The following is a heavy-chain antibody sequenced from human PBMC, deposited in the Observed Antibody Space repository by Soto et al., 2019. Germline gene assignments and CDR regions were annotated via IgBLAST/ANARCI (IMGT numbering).Heavy chain of an antibody. CDR3: VASTYYDILTRTHYYMDV. D-gene: IGHD3-9*01. J-gene: IGHJ6*03. CDR1: GYTFSSSG. Sequence: ASVKVSCKASGYTFSSSGINWVRQAPGQGLEWMGWISAYSGNTNYAQKLQERVTMTTDTSTSTAYMELSSLRSEDTAVYYCVASTYYDILTRTHYYMDVWGKGTTVTGSS. CDR2: ISAYSGNT. V-gene: IGHV1-18*01.